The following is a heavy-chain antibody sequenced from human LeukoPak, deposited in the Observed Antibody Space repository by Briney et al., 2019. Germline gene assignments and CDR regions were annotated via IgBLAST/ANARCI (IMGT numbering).Heavy chain of an antibody. CDR2: INHSGST. J-gene: IGHJ6*03. CDR1: GGSFSGYY. CDR3: ARGPKYCSSTSCFRYYYYYMDV. Sequence: SETLFLSCAVYGGSFSGYYWSWIRQPPGKGLEWIGEINHSGSTNYNPSLKSRVTISVDTSKNQFSLKLSSVTAADTAVYYCARGPKYCSSTSCFRYYYYYMDVWGKGTTVTVSS. V-gene: IGHV4-34*01. D-gene: IGHD2-2*01.